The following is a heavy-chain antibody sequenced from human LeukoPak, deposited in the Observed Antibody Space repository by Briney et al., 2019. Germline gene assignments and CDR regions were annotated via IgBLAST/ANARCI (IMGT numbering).Heavy chain of an antibody. Sequence: PSETLSLTCTVSGGSISSYYWSWIRQPPGKGLEWIGYIYTSGGTNYNPSLKSRVTISADKSDNQISLKLCSVTAADTAVYYCARGYSTIDPWGQGTLVTVSS. CDR2: IYTSGGT. V-gene: IGHV4-4*09. D-gene: IGHD6-13*01. CDR3: ARGYSTIDP. CDR1: GGSISSYY. J-gene: IGHJ5*02.